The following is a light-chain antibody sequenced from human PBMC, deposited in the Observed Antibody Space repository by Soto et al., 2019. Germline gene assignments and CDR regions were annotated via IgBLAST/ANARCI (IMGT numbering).Light chain of an antibody. J-gene: IGKJ4*01. CDR3: QQYNNWPPLT. CDR2: GAS. Sequence: EIVMTQSPATLSVSPGERANLSCRASQSVSSNVAWYQQKPGQAPRLLIYGASTRATGIPARFSGSGSGTEFTLTISRLQSEDFAVYYCQQYNNWPPLTFGGGTKVEI. CDR1: QSVSSN. V-gene: IGKV3-15*01.